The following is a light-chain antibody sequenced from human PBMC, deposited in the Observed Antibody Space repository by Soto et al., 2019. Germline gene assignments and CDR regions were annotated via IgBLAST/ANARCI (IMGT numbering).Light chain of an antibody. Sequence: EIVLTQSPATLSLSPGERTTLSCRPSQSVSTYLAWYQQKPGKGPRLLIYDASNRATGSPARSSGSGSCTEFTLTIRSREPEDFAVYYCKDRKNWAQTFGKGAKV. J-gene: IGKJ1*01. CDR1: QSVSTY. V-gene: IGKV3-11*01. CDR2: DAS. CDR3: KDRKNWAQT.